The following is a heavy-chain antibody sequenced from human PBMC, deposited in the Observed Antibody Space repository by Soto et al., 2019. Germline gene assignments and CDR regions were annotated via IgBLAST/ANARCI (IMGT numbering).Heavy chain of an antibody. V-gene: IGHV4-4*08. J-gene: IGHJ5*02. CDR2: ISSSGYT. D-gene: IGHD4-17*01. CDR3: ASLHGARFDP. Sequence: PSETLSLTCTVSGGSISSYYWSWIRQPPGKGLEWIGYISSSGYTNYNASLKSRITISIDTSKNQFSLKLTSVTAADTAVYYCASLHGARFDPWGQGTLVTVSS. CDR1: GGSISSYY.